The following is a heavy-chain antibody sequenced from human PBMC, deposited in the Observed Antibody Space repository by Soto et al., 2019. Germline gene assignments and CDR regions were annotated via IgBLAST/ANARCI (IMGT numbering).Heavy chain of an antibody. CDR3: ARSGYSYGPNPLLY. CDR1: GGSISSGGYY. V-gene: IGHV4-31*03. D-gene: IGHD5-18*01. CDR2: IYYSGST. Sequence: QVQLQESGPGLVKPSQTLSLTCTVSGGSISSGGYYWSWIRQHPGKGLEWIGYIYYSGSTYYNPSLKSRVTIAVDPSKNQFYLKLSSVTAADTAVYYCARSGYSYGPNPLLYWGQGTLVTVSS. J-gene: IGHJ4*02.